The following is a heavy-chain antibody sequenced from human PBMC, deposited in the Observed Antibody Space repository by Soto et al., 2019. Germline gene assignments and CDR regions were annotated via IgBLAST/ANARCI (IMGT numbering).Heavy chain of an antibody. Sequence: GASVKVSCKASGYTVTGSDMRCVRQAPGQGLEWMGWINPNSGGTNYAQKFQGRVTMTRDTSISTAYMELSRLRSDDTAVYYCARGYQLLSSWFDPWGQGTLVTVSS. D-gene: IGHD2-2*01. J-gene: IGHJ5*02. CDR3: ARGYQLLSSWFDP. CDR2: INPNSGGT. CDR1: GYTVTGSD. V-gene: IGHV1-2*02.